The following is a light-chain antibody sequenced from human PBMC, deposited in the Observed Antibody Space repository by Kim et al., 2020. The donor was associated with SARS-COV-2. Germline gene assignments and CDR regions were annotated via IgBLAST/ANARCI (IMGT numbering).Light chain of an antibody. J-gene: IGLJ3*02. CDR3: TSYAGTWV. CDR1: SSDIGSYDY. V-gene: IGLV2-8*01. Sequence: QSALTQPPSASGSPGQSVTISCTGTSSDIGSYDYVSWYQQHPGKAPKLMIYEVTKRPSGVPDRFSGSKSGNTASLTVSGLQADDEADYYCTSYAGTWVFDGGTQLTVL. CDR2: EVT.